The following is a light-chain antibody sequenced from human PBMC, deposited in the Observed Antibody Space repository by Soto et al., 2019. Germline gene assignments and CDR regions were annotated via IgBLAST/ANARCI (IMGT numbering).Light chain of an antibody. CDR3: SSYRSSSTYV. V-gene: IGLV2-14*03. CDR2: GVS. J-gene: IGLJ1*01. Sequence: QSALTQPASVSGSPGQSITISCTGTSSDVGAYNSVCWYQQHPGKAPKLMMYGVSSRASGVSDRFSGSKSGNTASLTISGLQTGDEADYYCSSYRSSSTYVFGTGTKLTVL. CDR1: SSDVGAYNS.